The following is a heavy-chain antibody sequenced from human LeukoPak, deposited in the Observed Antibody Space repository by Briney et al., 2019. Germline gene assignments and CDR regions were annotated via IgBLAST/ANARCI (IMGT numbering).Heavy chain of an antibody. J-gene: IGHJ4*02. CDR2: ISSSGSTI. CDR3: AKARGKSITITFGGVLDY. CDR1: GFTFSSYE. V-gene: IGHV3-48*03. Sequence: GGSLRLSCAASGFTFSSYEINWVRQAPGMGLEWISYISSSGSTIYYADSVKGRFTISRDNSKNTLYLQMNSLRAEDTAVYYCAKARGKSITITFGGVLDYWGQGTLVTVSS. D-gene: IGHD3-16*01.